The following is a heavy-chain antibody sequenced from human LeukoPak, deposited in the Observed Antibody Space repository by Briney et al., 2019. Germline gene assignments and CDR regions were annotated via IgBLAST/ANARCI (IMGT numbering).Heavy chain of an antibody. CDR2: IYYSGST. J-gene: IGHJ4*02. Sequence: SETLSLTCTVSGGSLSSSSYFWGWLRQPPGKGLEWIGSIYYSGSTYYNPSLKSRVTISVDTSKNQFSLKLSSVTAADTAVYYCAGPVGSLNYWGQGTLVTVSS. D-gene: IGHD1-26*01. V-gene: IGHV4-39*07. CDR3: AGPVGSLNY. CDR1: GGSLSSSSYF.